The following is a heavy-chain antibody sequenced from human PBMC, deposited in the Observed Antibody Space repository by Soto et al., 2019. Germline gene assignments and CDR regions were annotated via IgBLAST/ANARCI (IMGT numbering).Heavy chain of an antibody. CDR1: GGSISSGGYS. J-gene: IGHJ5*02. D-gene: IGHD2-21*02. CDR2: IYHSGST. V-gene: IGHV4-30-2*01. Sequence: SETLSLTCSVSGGSISSGGYSWSWIRQPPGKGLEWIGYIYHSGSTYYNPSLKSRVTISVDRSKNQFSLKLSSVTAADTAVYYCARAPLLAYCGGDCYSEFGWFDPWGQGTLVTVSS. CDR3: ARAPLLAYCGGDCYSEFGWFDP.